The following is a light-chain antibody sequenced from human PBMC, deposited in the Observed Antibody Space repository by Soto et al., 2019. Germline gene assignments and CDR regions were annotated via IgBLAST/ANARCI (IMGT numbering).Light chain of an antibody. Sequence: QSVLTQPPSVSGAPGQRVTISCTGSSSNIGAGYDVHWYQQLPGTAPKLLIYGNSNRPSGVPDRFSGSKSGTSASLAINGLQAEDEADYYCQSYDSSLSVSGVFGGGTKLTVL. CDR1: SSNIGAGYD. V-gene: IGLV1-40*01. CDR2: GNS. CDR3: QSYDSSLSVSGV. J-gene: IGLJ2*01.